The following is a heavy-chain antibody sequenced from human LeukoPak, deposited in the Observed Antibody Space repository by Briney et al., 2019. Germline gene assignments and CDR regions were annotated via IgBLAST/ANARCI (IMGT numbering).Heavy chain of an antibody. J-gene: IGHJ4*02. CDR2: IYFSGTT. CDR1: GGSISSYY. V-gene: IGHV4-59*04. D-gene: IGHD3-16*01. CDR3: ARHSLSGGIDY. Sequence: PSETLSLTCTVSGGSISSYYWSWIRQPPGKGLEWIENIYFSGTTHYNPSLRSRVTISVDTSKNQFSLKLSSVTAADTAVYFCARHSLSGGIDYWGQGILVTVSS.